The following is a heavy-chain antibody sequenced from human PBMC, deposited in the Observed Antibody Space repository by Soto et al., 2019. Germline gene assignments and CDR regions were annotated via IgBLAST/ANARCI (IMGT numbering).Heavy chain of an antibody. CDR2: INPSGGST. D-gene: IGHD1-1*01. Sequence: ASVKVSCKASGYTFTSYYMHWVRQAPGQGLEWMGIINPSGGSTSYAQKFQGRVTMTRDTSTSTVYMELSSLRSEDTAVYYCARVKPIQLERLHSYYYYGMDVWGQGTTVTVSS. CDR3: ARVKPIQLERLHSYYYYGMDV. V-gene: IGHV1-46*01. CDR1: GYTFTSYY. J-gene: IGHJ6*02.